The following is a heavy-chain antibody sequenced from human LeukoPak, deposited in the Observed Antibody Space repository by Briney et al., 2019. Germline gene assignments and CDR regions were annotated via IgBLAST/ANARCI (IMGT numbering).Heavy chain of an antibody. CDR3: LTDLAPTVGNWYFDY. CDR1: DSPFVIFP. J-gene: IGHJ4*02. D-gene: IGHD1-1*01. CDR2: ITTKAYGETA. Sequence: GRSLRLSCTSLDSPFVIFPMTWSRQAPGEGLEWLTFITTKAYGETAEYAASVKGRFTISRDDSNGVAYLQMSSLKVDDSGIYYCLTDLAPTVGNWYFDYSGQGTLVTVSS. V-gene: IGHV3-49*03.